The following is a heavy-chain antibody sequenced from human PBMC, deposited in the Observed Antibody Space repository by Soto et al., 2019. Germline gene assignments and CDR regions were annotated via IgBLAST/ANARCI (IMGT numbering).Heavy chain of an antibody. CDR2: IKNKAGGGTA. CDR1: GLNFGDAW. J-gene: IGHJ3*01. V-gene: IGHV3-15*01. Sequence: EVQLVESGGGLVNPWGFVRLSCAASGLNFGDAWMTWVRQAPGKGPEWVGLIKNKAGGGTADYAAPVKGRFILSRDDSKNTVYLQMNSLKTEDTAVYYCAKDRPWTWGGGIATWGQGTAVTVSS. CDR3: AKDRPWTWGGGIAT. D-gene: IGHD3-16*01.